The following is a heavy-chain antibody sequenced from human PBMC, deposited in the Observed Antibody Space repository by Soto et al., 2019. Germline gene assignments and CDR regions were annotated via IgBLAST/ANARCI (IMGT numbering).Heavy chain of an antibody. CDR1: GGSVSRGRDY. J-gene: IGHJ5*02. Sequence: AETRSLTCPVSGGSVSRGRDYWGWVRLPPGKVLEWIGYIYYSGSPTSTPTRNRRGTISVDTSTNQFSLKLSAVTAADTAVDYCARAGGAPPPYNGVDPGGQGTLVTV. CDR3: ARAGGAPPPYNGVDP. CDR2: IYYSGSP. V-gene: IGHV4-61*01. D-gene: IGHD1-26*01.